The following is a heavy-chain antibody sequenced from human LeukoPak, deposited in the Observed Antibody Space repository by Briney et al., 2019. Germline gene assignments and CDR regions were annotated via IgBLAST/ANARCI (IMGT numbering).Heavy chain of an antibody. Sequence: SETLSLTCTVSGGTISSYYWSWIRQPPGKGLEWIGYIYYSGSTNYNPSLKSRVTISVDTSKNQFSLKLSSVTAADTAVYYCARRRHTSGWANDAFDIWGQGTMVTVSS. J-gene: IGHJ3*02. V-gene: IGHV4-59*01. CDR1: GGTISSYY. CDR3: ARRRHTSGWANDAFDI. D-gene: IGHD6-19*01. CDR2: IYYSGST.